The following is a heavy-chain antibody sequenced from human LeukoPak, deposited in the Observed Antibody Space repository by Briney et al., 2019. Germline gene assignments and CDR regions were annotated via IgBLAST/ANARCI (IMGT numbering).Heavy chain of an antibody. V-gene: IGHV3-21*01. J-gene: IGHJ4*02. D-gene: IGHD1-26*01. CDR3: ARWDSWELLDY. CDR2: ISSSSSYI. Sequence: GGSLRLSCAASGFTFSSYSMNWVRQAPGRGLEWVSSISSSSSYIYYADSVKGRFTISRDNAKNSLYLQMDSLRAEDTAVYYCARWDSWELLDYWGQGTLVTVSS. CDR1: GFTFSSYS.